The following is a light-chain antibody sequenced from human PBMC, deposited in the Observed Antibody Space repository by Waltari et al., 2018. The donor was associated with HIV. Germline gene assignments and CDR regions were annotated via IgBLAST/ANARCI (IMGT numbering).Light chain of an antibody. CDR2: GNN. CDR3: QSYDNVLTAVM. J-gene: IGLJ3*02. CDR1: PSNLGANFD. Sequence: QSVLPQRASVPGAPGQTVTVSRTGSPSNLGANFDVHRYQHLPGTTPQHLLCGNNKRPAGVPARFSGSRSGSSASLAITGLQAEDEADYYCQSYDNVLTAVMFGGGPKVNVL. V-gene: IGLV1-40*01.